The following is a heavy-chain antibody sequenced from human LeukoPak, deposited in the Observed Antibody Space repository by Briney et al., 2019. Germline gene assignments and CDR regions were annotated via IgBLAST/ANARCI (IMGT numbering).Heavy chain of an antibody. CDR3: ARQMASAGTAGFDF. D-gene: IGHD6-13*01. V-gene: IGHV4-4*07. CDR2: IYSTGST. Sequence: SETLSLTCTVSGGSISSYYGSWIRQPAGKGLEWIGRIYSTGSTNYNPSLKSRVTMSVDTSKNQFSLRLRSVTAADTAVYYCARQMASAGTAGFDFWGQGALVTVSS. CDR1: GGSISSYY. J-gene: IGHJ4*02.